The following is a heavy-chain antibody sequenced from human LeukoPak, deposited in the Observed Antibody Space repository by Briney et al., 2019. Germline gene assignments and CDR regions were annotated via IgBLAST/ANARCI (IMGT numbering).Heavy chain of an antibody. Sequence: SETLSLTCTVSGYSISSGYYWGWIRQPPGKGLEWIGSIYHSGSTYYNPSLKSRVTISVDTSKNQFSLKLSSVTAADTAVYYCAREHTWRYYYDSSGYYLGPYYYYMDVWGKGTTVTVTS. J-gene: IGHJ6*03. V-gene: IGHV4-38-2*02. CDR2: IYHSGST. CDR1: GYSISSGYY. D-gene: IGHD3-22*01. CDR3: AREHTWRYYYDSSGYYLGPYYYYMDV.